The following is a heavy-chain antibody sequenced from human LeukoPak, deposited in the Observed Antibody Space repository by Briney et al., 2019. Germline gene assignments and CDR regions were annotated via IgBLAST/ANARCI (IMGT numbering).Heavy chain of an antibody. CDR1: GGSISSGSYY. CDR3: ARGLHYYYYMDV. J-gene: IGHJ6*03. CDR2: IYTSGST. V-gene: IGHV4-61*02. Sequence: SQTLSLTCTVSGGSISSGSYYWSWIRQPAGKGLEWIGRIYTSGSTNYNPSLKSRVTISVDTSKNQFSLKLSSVTAADTAVYYCARGLHYYYYMDVWGKGTTVTVSS.